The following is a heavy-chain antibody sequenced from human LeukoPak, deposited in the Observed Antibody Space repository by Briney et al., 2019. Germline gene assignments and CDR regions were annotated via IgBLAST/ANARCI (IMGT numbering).Heavy chain of an antibody. Sequence: GGSLRLSCAASGFTFSRYSMNWDRQAPGKGLEWVSSISSSGTYVYYADSVKGRFTISRDNAKNTLYLQMNSLRAEDTAVYYCARGGGSYNFDYWGQGTLVTVSS. CDR3: ARGGGSYNFDY. D-gene: IGHD1-26*01. V-gene: IGHV3-21*01. J-gene: IGHJ4*02. CDR1: GFTFSRYS. CDR2: ISSSGTYV.